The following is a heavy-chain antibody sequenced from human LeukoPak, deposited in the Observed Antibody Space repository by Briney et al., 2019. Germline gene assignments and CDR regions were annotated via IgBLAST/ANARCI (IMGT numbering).Heavy chain of an antibody. V-gene: IGHV3-23*01. CDR2: ISGSGGST. CDR1: GFTFSSYA. D-gene: IGHD6-13*01. Sequence: GGSLRLSCAASGFTFSSYAMSWVRQAPGKGLEWVSAISGSGGSTYYADSVKGRFTISRDNSKNGLYLQMNSLRPDDTAIYYCAREGFASSWLYYYYYMDVWGKGTTVTVSS. J-gene: IGHJ6*03. CDR3: AREGFASSWLYYYYYMDV.